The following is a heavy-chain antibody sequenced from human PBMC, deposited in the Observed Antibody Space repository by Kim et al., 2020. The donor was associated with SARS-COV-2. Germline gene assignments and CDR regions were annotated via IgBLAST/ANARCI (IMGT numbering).Heavy chain of an antibody. J-gene: IGHJ4*02. Sequence: GGSLRLSCAASGFTFDDYAMHWVRQAPGKGLEWVSGISWNSGSIGYADSVKGRFTISRDNAKNSLYLQMNSLRAEDTALYYCAKDVCSGGSCYYPDYWGQGTLVTVSS. CDR3: AKDVCSGGSCYYPDY. CDR1: GFTFDDYA. V-gene: IGHV3-9*01. D-gene: IGHD2-15*01. CDR2: ISWNSGSI.